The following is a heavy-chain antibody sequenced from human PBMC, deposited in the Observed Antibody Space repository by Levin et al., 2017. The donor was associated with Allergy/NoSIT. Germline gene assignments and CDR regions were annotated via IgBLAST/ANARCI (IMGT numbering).Heavy chain of an antibody. J-gene: IGHJ4*02. Sequence: GGSLRLSCAASEFTFRNYWMHWVRQAPGKGLVWVSRINGDGSSTNYADSVKGRFTISRDNAKNTLYLQMDSLRVEDTAVYFCARGYYDTSAYTLFWGQGTLVSVSS. V-gene: IGHV3-74*01. CDR3: ARGYYDTSAYTLF. D-gene: IGHD3-22*01. CDR2: INGDGSST. CDR1: EFTFRNYW.